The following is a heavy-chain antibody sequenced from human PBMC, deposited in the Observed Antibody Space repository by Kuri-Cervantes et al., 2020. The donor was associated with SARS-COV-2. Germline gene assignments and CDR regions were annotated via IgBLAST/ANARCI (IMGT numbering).Heavy chain of an antibody. V-gene: IGHV3-49*02. CDR2: IRSKAYGGAT. CDR3: TRELEANYYYYGMDV. Sequence: GESLKISCTVSGGSISSSSYYWGWVRQAPGKGLEWVGFIRSKAYGGATEYAASVKGRFTISRDDSKSIAYLQMNSLKTEDTAVCYCTRELEANYYYYGMDVWGQGTTVTVSS. D-gene: IGHD1-1*01. CDR1: GGSISSSSYY. J-gene: IGHJ6*02.